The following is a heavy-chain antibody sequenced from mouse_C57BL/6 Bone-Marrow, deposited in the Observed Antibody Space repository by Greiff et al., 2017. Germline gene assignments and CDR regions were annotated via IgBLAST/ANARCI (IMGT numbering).Heavy chain of an antibody. J-gene: IGHJ2*01. Sequence: QVQLQQSGAELVKPGASVKISCKASGYAFSSYWMNWVKQRPGKGLEWIGQIYPGDGDTNYNGKFKGKATLTADKSSSTAYMQLSSLTSEDSAVYFCAREGPFITTVVATDYWGQGTTLTVSS. D-gene: IGHD1-1*01. CDR2: IYPGDGDT. CDR1: GYAFSSYW. V-gene: IGHV1-80*01. CDR3: AREGPFITTVVATDY.